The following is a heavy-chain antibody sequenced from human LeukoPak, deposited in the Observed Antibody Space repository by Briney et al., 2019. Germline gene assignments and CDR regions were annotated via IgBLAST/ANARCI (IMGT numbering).Heavy chain of an antibody. CDR2: IYFGGTT. D-gene: IGHD5/OR15-5a*01. CDR3: ARGDGVYVY. V-gene: IGHV3-53*01. Sequence: GGSLRLSCAASGFTDRSNYMTWVSQAPGQGLEWVSVIYFGGTTYYADSVKGRFTISRDNSKNTVYLQMNSLRVEDTAVYYCARGDGVYVYWGQGTLVTVSS. J-gene: IGHJ4*02. CDR1: GFTDRSNY.